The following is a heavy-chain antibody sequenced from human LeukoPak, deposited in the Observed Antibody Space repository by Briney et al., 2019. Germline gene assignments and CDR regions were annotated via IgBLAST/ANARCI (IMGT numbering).Heavy chain of an antibody. CDR1: GFAFSSYG. D-gene: IGHD2-2*02. Sequence: GGSLRLSCAASGFAFSSYGMHWVRQAPGKGLEWVAVIWYDGSNKYYADSVKGRFTISRDNSKNTLYLQMNSLRAEDTAVYYCAKESGYCSSTSCYKGWFDPWGQGTLVTVSS. CDR3: AKESGYCSSTSCYKGWFDP. CDR2: IWYDGSNK. J-gene: IGHJ5*02. V-gene: IGHV3-33*06.